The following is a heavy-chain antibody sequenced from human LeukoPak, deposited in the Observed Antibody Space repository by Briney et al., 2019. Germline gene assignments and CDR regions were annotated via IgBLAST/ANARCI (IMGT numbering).Heavy chain of an antibody. V-gene: IGHV4-4*07. D-gene: IGHD3-22*01. CDR3: ARGSSGYYYG. J-gene: IGHJ4*02. Sequence: PSETLSLTCNVSGGSISNYYWGWIRQPAGKGLEWIGRMYISGNTNYNPSLKSRVTMSLDTSKNQFSLSLSSVTAADTAVYYCARGSSGYYYGWGQGTLVTVSS. CDR1: GGSISNYY. CDR2: MYISGNT.